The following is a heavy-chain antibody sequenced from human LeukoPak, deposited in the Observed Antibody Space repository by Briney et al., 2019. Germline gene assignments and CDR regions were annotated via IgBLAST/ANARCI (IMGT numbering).Heavy chain of an antibody. V-gene: IGHV1-2*02. Sequence: ASVKVSCKASEYTFTDYYMHWVRQAPGQGLEWMGWINPNSGDTNYAQKFQGRVTMTRDPSISTAYMALTRPRSDDTAVYYCARDAWLVGTTNLYYFDYWGQGTLVTVSS. D-gene: IGHD1-26*01. CDR2: INPNSGDT. J-gene: IGHJ4*02. CDR1: EYTFTDYY. CDR3: ARDAWLVGTTNLYYFDY.